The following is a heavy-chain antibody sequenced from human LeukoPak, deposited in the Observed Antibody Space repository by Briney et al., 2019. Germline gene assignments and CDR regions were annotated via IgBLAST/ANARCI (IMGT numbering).Heavy chain of an antibody. CDR1: GGSISSGDYY. CDR2: IYYSGST. Sequence: SETLSLTCTVSGGSISSGDYYWSWIRQPPGKGLEWIGYIYYSGSTYDNPSLKSRVTISVDTSKNQFSLKLSSVTAADTAVYYCAREKGVVPAAGDAFDIWGQGTMVTVSS. CDR3: AREKGVVPAAGDAFDI. J-gene: IGHJ3*02. D-gene: IGHD2-2*01. V-gene: IGHV4-30-4*01.